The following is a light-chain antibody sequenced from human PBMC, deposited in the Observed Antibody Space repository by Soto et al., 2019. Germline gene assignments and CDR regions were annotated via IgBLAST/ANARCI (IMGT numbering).Light chain of an antibody. V-gene: IGLV6-57*03. Sequence: NFLLTQPYSMSESPGKTVTISCTRSSGSIASNYVQWYQQRPGSAPTTVIYEDNQRPSGVPDRFSGSIDSSSNSASLTISGVKTEDEADYYCQSYDSSIVVFGGGTELTVL. CDR2: EDN. J-gene: IGLJ2*01. CDR3: QSYDSSIVV. CDR1: SGSIASNY.